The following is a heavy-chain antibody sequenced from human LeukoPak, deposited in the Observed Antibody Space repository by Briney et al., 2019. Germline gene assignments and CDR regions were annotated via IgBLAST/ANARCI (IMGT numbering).Heavy chain of an antibody. V-gene: IGHV4-38-2*02. CDR1: GYSINSGYY. J-gene: IGHJ4*02. D-gene: IGHD1-20*01. CDR3: ARDARITGTRGGFDY. Sequence: SETLSLTCTVSGYSINSGYYWSWIRQPPGKRLEWIGSIYYSGSTYSNPTLKSRLTISVDTSKNQISLNLTSVTAADAAVYYCARDARITGTRGGFDYWGQGTLVTVSS. CDR2: IYYSGST.